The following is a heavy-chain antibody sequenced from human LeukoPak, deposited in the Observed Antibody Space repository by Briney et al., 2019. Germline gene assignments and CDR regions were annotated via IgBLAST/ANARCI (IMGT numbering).Heavy chain of an antibody. J-gene: IGHJ3*01. CDR1: VYIFTRYD. V-gene: IGHV1-8*01. CDR3: ARTTREYQMVPVSFDV. CDR2: MNPNSGNT. D-gene: IGHD2-2*01. Sequence: ASLKVGCKPSVYIFTRYDINWVREATGQGREWMGWMNPNSGNTGYAQKFKRRVTMTRNTSISKANMHLTSLRSEYTAVHECARTTREYQMVPVSFDVWKRERMVTV.